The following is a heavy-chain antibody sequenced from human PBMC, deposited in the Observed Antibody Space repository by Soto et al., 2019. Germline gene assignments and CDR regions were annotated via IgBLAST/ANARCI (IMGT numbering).Heavy chain of an antibody. CDR2: ISSSSSTI. V-gene: IGHV3-48*02. CDR3: ARVGSGPPAY. D-gene: IGHD3-10*01. Sequence: EVQLVESGGGLVQPGGSLRLSCAASGFSFDTYSMSWVRQAPGKGLEWVSYISSSSSTIYYSDSVKGRFTISRDNAKNSLYLQINSLRDEDTAVYFCARVGSGPPAYWGQGTLVTVSS. J-gene: IGHJ4*02. CDR1: GFSFDTYS.